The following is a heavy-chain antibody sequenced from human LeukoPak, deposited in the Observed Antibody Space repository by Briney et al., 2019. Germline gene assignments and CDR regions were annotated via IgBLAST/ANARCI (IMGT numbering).Heavy chain of an antibody. D-gene: IGHD3-22*01. Sequence: GASVKVSCKASGYRLRNHGISWVRQAPGQGLEWMGRINPNSGGTNYAQKFQGRVTMTRDTSISTAYMELSRLRSDDTAVYYCARSGGYYYDSSGYDWGQGTLVTVSS. CDR2: INPNSGGT. CDR1: GYRLRNHG. V-gene: IGHV1-2*06. J-gene: IGHJ4*02. CDR3: ARSGGYYYDSSGYD.